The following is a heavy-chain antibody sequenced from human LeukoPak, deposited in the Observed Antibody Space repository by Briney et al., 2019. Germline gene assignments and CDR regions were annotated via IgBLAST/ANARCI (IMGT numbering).Heavy chain of an antibody. V-gene: IGHV1-46*01. CDR1: GYTFTSHF. J-gene: IGHJ4*02. Sequence: ASVKVSCKASGYTFTSHFMHWVRQAPGQGLEWMGIINPRGGSTSYTQKFQGRVTMTRDTSTSTVYMELRSLRSDDTAVYYCARVSSGWNPYFDYWGQGTLVTVSS. CDR3: ARVSSGWNPYFDY. CDR2: INPRGGST. D-gene: IGHD6-19*01.